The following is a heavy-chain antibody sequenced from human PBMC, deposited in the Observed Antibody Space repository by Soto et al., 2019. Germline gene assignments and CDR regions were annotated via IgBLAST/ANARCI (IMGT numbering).Heavy chain of an antibody. CDR1: GFTFSSNG. J-gene: IGHJ4*02. V-gene: IGHV3-30*18. CDR3: AKDARYYSGGSCNPTNFDY. CDR2: ISYDGSNK. D-gene: IGHD2-15*01. Sequence: GGSLRLSCAVSGFTFSSNGMHWVRQAPGKGLEWVAVISYDGSNKYNADSVKGRFTISRDNSKNTLYLQMNSLRAEDTAVYYCAKDARYYSGGSCNPTNFDYWGQGTLVTVSS.